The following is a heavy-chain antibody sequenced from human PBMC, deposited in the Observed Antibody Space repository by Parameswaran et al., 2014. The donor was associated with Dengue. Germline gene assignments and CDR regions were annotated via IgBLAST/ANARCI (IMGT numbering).Heavy chain of an antibody. V-gene: IGHV4-31*02. CDR2: IYYSGST. J-gene: IGHJ4*02. D-gene: IGHD3-16*02. Sequence: RWIRQPPGKGLEWIGYIYYSGSTYYNPSLKSRVTISVDTSKNQFSLKLSSVTAADTAVYYCARGIRYVWGSYRYKYDYFDYWGQGTLVTVSS. CDR3: ARGIRYVWGSYRYKYDYFDY.